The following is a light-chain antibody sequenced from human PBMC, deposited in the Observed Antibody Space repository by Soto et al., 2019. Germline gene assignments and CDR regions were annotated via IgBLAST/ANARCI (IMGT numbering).Light chain of an antibody. V-gene: IGLV2-8*01. CDR3: SSYAGSNNVV. CDR1: SSDVGGYNY. J-gene: IGLJ2*01. CDR2: EVS. Sequence: QSVLTQPPSASGSPGQSVTISCTGTSSDVGGYNYVSWYQQYPGKAPKIMIYEVSKRPSGVPDRFSGSKSGNTASLTVSGLQAEDEADYYCSSYAGSNNVVFGGGTKPTVL.